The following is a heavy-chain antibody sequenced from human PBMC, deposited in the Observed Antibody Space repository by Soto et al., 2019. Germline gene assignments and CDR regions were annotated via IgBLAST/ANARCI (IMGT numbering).Heavy chain of an antibody. CDR3: ARADNVILTGYYLEIDS. CDR2: ISFDGRNK. J-gene: IGHJ4*02. D-gene: IGHD3-9*01. CDR1: GFMFSRSA. Sequence: PGGSLRLSCAASGFMFSRSAMYWARQGPGKGLEWVAVISFDGRNKNYADSVKGRFTISRDNSRNTMFLQMNSLRVEDTAVYYCARADNVILTGYYLEIDSWGQGTLVTVSS. V-gene: IGHV3-30*04.